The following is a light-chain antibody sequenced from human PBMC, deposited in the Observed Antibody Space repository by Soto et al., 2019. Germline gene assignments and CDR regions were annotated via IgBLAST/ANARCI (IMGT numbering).Light chain of an antibody. V-gene: IGLV8-61*01. J-gene: IGLJ2*01. CDR2: STN. CDR1: SGSVSTSYY. CDR3: VLYMGSGIWV. Sequence: QTVVTQEPSFSVSPGRTVTLTCDLSSGSVSTSYYPSWYQQNPGQAPRTLIYSTNTRSSGVPDRFSGSILGNKAALTITGAQADDESDYYCVLYMGSGIWVFGGGTKLTVL.